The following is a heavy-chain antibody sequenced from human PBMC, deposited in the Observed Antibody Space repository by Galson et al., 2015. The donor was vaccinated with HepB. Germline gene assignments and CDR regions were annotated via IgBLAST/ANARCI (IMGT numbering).Heavy chain of an antibody. D-gene: IGHD6-6*01. CDR1: GFTFSSYA. CDR2: INHSGST. V-gene: IGHV4-34*01. CDR3: ARERNWKYSSSIVGLYYYYYYGMDV. J-gene: IGHJ6*02. Sequence: LRLSCAASGFTFSSYAMHWVRQPPGKGLEWIGEINHSGSTNYNPSLKSRVTISVDTSKNQFSLKLSSVTAADTAVYYCARERNWKYSSSIVGLYYYYYYGMDVWGQVTTVTVSS.